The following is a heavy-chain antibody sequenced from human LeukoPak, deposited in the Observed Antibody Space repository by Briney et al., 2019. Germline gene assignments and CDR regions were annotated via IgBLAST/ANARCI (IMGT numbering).Heavy chain of an antibody. CDR3: ARQHPYYYYYYMDV. CDR2: INHSGSN. CDR1: GGSFSGYY. Sequence: SETLSLTCAVYGGSFSGYYWSWIRQPPGKGLEWIGEINHSGSNNYNPSLKSRVTISVDTSKNQFSLKLSSVTAADTAVYYCARQHPYYYYYYMDVWGKGTTVTVSS. J-gene: IGHJ6*03. V-gene: IGHV4-34*01. D-gene: IGHD2-21*01.